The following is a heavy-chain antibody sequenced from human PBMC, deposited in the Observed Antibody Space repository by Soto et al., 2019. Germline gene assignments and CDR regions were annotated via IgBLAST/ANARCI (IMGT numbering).Heavy chain of an antibody. D-gene: IGHD1-26*01. CDR3: ARQQLLPFYYALDV. Sequence: SETLSLTCNDSGGSISGYYWSWIRQSPGKGLEYIGYIYYRGSTNYNSSLKSRVTMSVDTSRNQFSLKMNSVTAADTAVYYCARQQLLPFYYALDVWGQGTTVTVSS. J-gene: IGHJ6*02. CDR1: GGSISGYY. CDR2: IYYRGST. V-gene: IGHV4-59*01.